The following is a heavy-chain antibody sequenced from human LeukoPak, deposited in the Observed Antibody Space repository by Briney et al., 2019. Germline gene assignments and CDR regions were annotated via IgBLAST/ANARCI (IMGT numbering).Heavy chain of an antibody. CDR3: ARDDYGGNVQFDY. J-gene: IGHJ4*02. Sequence: SETLSLTCAVSGGSISSSNWWSWVRQPPGKGVEWIGEIYHSGSTNYNPSLKSRATISVDKSKNQFSLKLSSVTAAETAVYYCARDDYGGNVQFDYWGQGTLVTVSS. CDR2: IYHSGST. D-gene: IGHD4-23*01. CDR1: GGSISSSNW. V-gene: IGHV4-4*02.